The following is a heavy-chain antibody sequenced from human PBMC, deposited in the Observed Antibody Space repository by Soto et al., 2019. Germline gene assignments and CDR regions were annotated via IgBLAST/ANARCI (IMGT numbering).Heavy chain of an antibody. D-gene: IGHD2-15*01. V-gene: IGHV3-7*03. J-gene: IGHJ6*02. Sequence: EVQLVESGGGLVQPGGSLRLSCAASGFTFSSYWMSWVRQAPGKGLEWVANIKQDGSERYNVNSVKGRFTNSRDNAGNSLYLQMNSLRDEDTAVYYCARNIGGGSMDVWGQGTTVTVSS. CDR3: ARNIGGGSMDV. CDR2: IKQDGSER. CDR1: GFTFSSYW.